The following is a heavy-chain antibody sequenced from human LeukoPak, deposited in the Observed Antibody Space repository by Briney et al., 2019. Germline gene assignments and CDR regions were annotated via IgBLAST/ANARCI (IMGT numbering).Heavy chain of an antibody. CDR3: ARDREDYPEILGGGLFDY. Sequence: ASVKVSCKASGYTFTSYYMHWVRQAPGQGLEWMGIINPSGGSTSYAQKFQGRVTMTRGTSTSTVYMELSSLRSEDTAVYYCARDREDYPEILGGGLFDYWGQGTLVTVSS. V-gene: IGHV1-46*01. J-gene: IGHJ4*02. CDR1: GYTFTSYY. CDR2: INPSGGST. D-gene: IGHD3/OR15-3a*01.